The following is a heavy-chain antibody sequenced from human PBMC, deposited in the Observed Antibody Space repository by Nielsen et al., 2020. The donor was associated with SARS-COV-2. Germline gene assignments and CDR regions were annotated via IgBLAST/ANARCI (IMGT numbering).Heavy chain of an antibody. V-gene: IGHV4-38-2*02. CDR2: IYHSGST. Sequence: ESLKISCNVSGFPISGGFYWGWIRQPPGTGLEWIASIYHSGSTYYNPSLKSRVSMSVDTSKNQFSLKLNSVTAADTAVYYCARDKVYYNAASEVDFWGQGTLVTVSS. CDR1: GFPISGGFY. D-gene: IGHD3-10*01. CDR3: ARDKVYYNAASEVDF. J-gene: IGHJ4*02.